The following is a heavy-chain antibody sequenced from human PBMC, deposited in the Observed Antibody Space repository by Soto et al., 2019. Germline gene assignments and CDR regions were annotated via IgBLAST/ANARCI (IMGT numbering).Heavy chain of an antibody. D-gene: IGHD5-18*01. CDR1: GGSISSYY. J-gene: IGHJ6*02. CDR2: IYYSGST. CDR3: ARITSRGYSYGPNNYGMDV. Sequence: SETLSLTCTVSGGSISSYYWSWIRQPPGKGLEWIGYIYYSGSTNYNPSLKSRVTISVDTSKNQFSLKLSSVTAADTAVYYCARITSRGYSYGPNNYGMDVWGQGTTVTVSS. V-gene: IGHV4-59*01.